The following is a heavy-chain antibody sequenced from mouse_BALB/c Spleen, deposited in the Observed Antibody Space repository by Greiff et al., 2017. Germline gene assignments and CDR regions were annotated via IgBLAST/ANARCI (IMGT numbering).Heavy chain of an antibody. CDR2: IWGDGST. D-gene: IGHD1-1*01. V-gene: IGHV2-6-7*01. Sequence: VQVVESGPGLVAPSQSLSITCTVSGFSLTGYGVNWVRQPPGKGLEWLGMIWGDGSTDYNSALKSRLSISKDNSKSQVFLKMNSLQTDDTARYYCARALTTGPDAMDYWGQGTSVTVSS. CDR3: ARALTTGPDAMDY. CDR1: GFSLTGYG. J-gene: IGHJ4*01.